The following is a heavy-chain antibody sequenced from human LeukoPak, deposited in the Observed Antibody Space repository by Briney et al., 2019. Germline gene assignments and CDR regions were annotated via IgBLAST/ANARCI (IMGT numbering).Heavy chain of an antibody. V-gene: IGHV4-38-2*02. D-gene: IGHD3/OR15-3a*01. Sequence: SETLSLTCTVSGYSISSGYYWGWIRQPPGKGLEWIGSIYHSGRTYYNPSLKSRVTISVDTSKNQFSLKLSSVTAADTAVYYCARQTGSGLFILPGGQGTLVTVSS. J-gene: IGHJ4*02. CDR3: ARQTGSGLFILP. CDR2: IYHSGRT. CDR1: GYSISSGYY.